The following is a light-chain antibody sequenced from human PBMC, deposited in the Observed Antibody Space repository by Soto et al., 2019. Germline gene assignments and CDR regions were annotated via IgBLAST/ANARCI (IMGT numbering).Light chain of an antibody. Sequence: EIVLTQSPATLSLSPGERATHSCRASQSVSSYFAWYQQKPGQAPRLLIYDASSRATGIPARFSGSGSGTDFTLTISSLEPEDFAVYYCQQRRDWPLTFGQGTKVEIK. J-gene: IGKJ1*01. CDR3: QQRRDWPLT. V-gene: IGKV3-11*01. CDR2: DAS. CDR1: QSVSSY.